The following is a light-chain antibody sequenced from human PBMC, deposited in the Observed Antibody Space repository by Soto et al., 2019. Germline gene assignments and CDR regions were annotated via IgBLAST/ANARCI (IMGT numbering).Light chain of an antibody. Sequence: QSVLTQPPSASGTPGQRVTIICSGSSSNIGSNTVTWYQQLPGTAPKLLIYATNQRPSGVPDRFSGSKSGTSASLAISGLQSEDEADYYCAAWHDSLNVWVFGGGTKVTVL. V-gene: IGLV1-44*01. CDR2: ATN. J-gene: IGLJ3*02. CDR3: AAWHDSLNVWV. CDR1: SSNIGSNT.